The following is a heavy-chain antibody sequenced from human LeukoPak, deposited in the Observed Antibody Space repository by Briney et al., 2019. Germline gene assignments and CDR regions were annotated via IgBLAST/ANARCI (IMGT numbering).Heavy chain of an antibody. CDR2: INHSGST. CDR1: GGSFSGYY. CDR3: ARSWYGDSFDY. D-gene: IGHD3-10*01. J-gene: IGHJ4*02. Sequence: ETLSLTCAVYGGSFSGYYWSWIRQPPGKGLEWIGEINHSGSTNYNPSLKSRVTISVDTSKNQFSLKLSSVTAADTAVYYCARSWYGDSFDYWGQGTLVTVSS. V-gene: IGHV4-34*01.